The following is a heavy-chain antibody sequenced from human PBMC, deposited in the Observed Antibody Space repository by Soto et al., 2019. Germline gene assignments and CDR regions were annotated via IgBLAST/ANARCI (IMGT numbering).Heavy chain of an antibody. D-gene: IGHD6-13*01. V-gene: IGHV6-1*01. CDR2: TYYRSKWYN. Sequence: TLSLTCAISGDSVSSNSAAWNWIRQSPSRGLEWLGRTYYRSKWYNDYAVSVKSRITINPDTSKNQFSLQLNSVTPEDTAVYYCARAKIGSLAAAFYYYGMDVWGQGTTVTVSS. CDR1: GDSVSSNSAA. CDR3: ARAKIGSLAAAFYYYGMDV. J-gene: IGHJ6*02.